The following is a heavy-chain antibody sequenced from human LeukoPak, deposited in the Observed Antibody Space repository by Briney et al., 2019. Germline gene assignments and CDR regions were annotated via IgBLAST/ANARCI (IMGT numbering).Heavy chain of an antibody. CDR1: GASISSYY. J-gene: IGHJ4*02. CDR3: ARDYPPYYFDY. Sequence: PSETLSLACTVSGASISSYYWSWIRQTPGKGLEWIGYIYYSGSTNYNPSLKSRVTISVDTSKNQFSLKLSSVTAADTAVYYCARDYPPYYFDYWDQGTLVTVSS. V-gene: IGHV4-59*01. CDR2: IYYSGST.